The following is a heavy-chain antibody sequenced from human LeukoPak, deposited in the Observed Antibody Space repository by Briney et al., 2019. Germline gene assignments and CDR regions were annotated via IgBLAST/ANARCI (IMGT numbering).Heavy chain of an antibody. CDR2: ISWNSGSI. CDR1: GFTFDDYA. J-gene: IGHJ4*02. D-gene: IGHD1-1*01. Sequence: GRSLRLSCTASGFTFDDYAMNWVRHAPGKGLEWVSGISWNSGSIDYAGSVRGRFTISRDNANNSLFLHMSSLSAEDTALYYCAKGTGTYWTSFDNRGQGTLVTVSS. CDR3: AKGTGTYWTSFDN. V-gene: IGHV3-9*01.